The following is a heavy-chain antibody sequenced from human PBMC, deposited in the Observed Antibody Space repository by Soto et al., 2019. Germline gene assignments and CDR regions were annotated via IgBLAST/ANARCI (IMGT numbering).Heavy chain of an antibody. CDR2: IIPIFGTA. D-gene: IGHD3-9*01. J-gene: IGHJ6*02. CDR3: ARALRTYYVILADSAGYYYYGMDV. Sequence: SVKVSCKASGGTFSSYAISWVRQAPGQGLEWMGGIIPIFGTANYAQKFQGRVTITADESTSTAYMELSSLRSEDTAVYYCARALRTYYVILADSAGYYYYGMDVWGQGTTVTVSS. V-gene: IGHV1-69*13. CDR1: GGTFSSYA.